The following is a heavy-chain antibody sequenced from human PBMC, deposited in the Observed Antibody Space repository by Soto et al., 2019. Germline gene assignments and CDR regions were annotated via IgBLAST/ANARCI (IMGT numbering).Heavy chain of an antibody. CDR1: GFTFSSYG. D-gene: IGHD6-6*01. CDR3: AKDMADSSSAPSSFDY. CDR2: ISYDGSNK. J-gene: IGHJ4*02. Sequence: GGSLRLSCAASGFTFSSYGMHWVRQAPGKGLEWVAVISYDGSNKYYADSVKGRFTISRDNSKNTLYLQMNSLRAEDTAVYYCAKDMADSSSAPSSFDYWGQGTLVTVSS. V-gene: IGHV3-30*18.